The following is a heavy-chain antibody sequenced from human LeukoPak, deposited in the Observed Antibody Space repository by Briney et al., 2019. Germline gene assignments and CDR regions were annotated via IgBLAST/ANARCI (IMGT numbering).Heavy chain of an antibody. CDR3: ARVAVEYSSSKGVGGYYYYGMDV. Sequence: PSETLSLTCTVSGGSISSYYWSWIRQPAGKGLEWIGRIYTSGSTNYNPSLKSRVTMSVDTSKNQFSLKLSSVTAADTAVYYCARVAVEYSSSKGVGGYYYYGMDVWGQGTTVTVSS. CDR2: IYTSGST. V-gene: IGHV4-4*07. CDR1: GGSISSYY. D-gene: IGHD6-6*01. J-gene: IGHJ6*02.